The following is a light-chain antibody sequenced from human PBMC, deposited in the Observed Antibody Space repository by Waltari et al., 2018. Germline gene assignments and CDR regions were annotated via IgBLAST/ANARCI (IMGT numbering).Light chain of an antibody. CDR3: QSADSSGTYVV. CDR2: KDS. Sequence: SYELTQPPSVSVSPGQTARITCYGDALPKQSAYWYHQKPGQAPVLVIYKDSERPSGIPERFSGSSSGTTVTLTISGVQAEDEADYYCQSADSSGTYVVFGGGTKLTVL. V-gene: IGLV3-25*03. J-gene: IGLJ2*01. CDR1: ALPKQS.